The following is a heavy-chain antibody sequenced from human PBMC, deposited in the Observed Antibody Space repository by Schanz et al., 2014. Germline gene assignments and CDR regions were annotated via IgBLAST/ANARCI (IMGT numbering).Heavy chain of an antibody. CDR3: ARVGTVIRGLSGWFDP. J-gene: IGHJ5*02. Sequence: QVQLVQSGAEVKKPGASVKVSCKSSGYTFTDYHIHWVRQAPGQGLEYMGRINPNSGGTNFAQKSKGRLAMTGDTSISSVSTEMSRLRSDDTANYYCARVGTVIRGLSGWFDPWGQGTLVTVSS. CDR2: INPNSGGT. D-gene: IGHD3-10*01. V-gene: IGHV1-2*06. CDR1: GYTFTDYH.